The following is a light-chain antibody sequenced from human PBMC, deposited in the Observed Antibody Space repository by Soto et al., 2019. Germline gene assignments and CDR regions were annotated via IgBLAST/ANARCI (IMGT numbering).Light chain of an antibody. CDR3: QQYGTSFT. Sequence: EIVLAQSPGTLSLSPGETATLSCRASQSLSSTYLAWYQQKPGQAPRIIIYDASSRAGGIPDRFSGSGSGTDFTLTISRLEPEDFAVYYCQQYGTSFTFGPGTKVDIK. J-gene: IGKJ3*01. CDR1: QSLSSTY. CDR2: DAS. V-gene: IGKV3-20*01.